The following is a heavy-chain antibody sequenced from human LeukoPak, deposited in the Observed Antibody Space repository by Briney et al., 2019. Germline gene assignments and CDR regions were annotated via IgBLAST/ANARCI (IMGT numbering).Heavy chain of an antibody. CDR2: INPNSGGT. CDR1: GYTFTGYY. J-gene: IGHJ4*02. V-gene: IGHV1-2*02. D-gene: IGHD1-1*01. Sequence: ASVKVSCKAFGYTFTGYYMHWVRQAPGQGLEWMGWINPNSGGTNYAQKFQGRVTMTRDTSISTAYMELSSLRSDDTAVYYCAREGGDYITSWNAYWGQGTLVTVS. CDR3: AREGGDYITSWNAY.